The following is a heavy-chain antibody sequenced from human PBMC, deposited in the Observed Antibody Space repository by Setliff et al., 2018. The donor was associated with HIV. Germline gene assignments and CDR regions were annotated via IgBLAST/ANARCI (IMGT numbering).Heavy chain of an antibody. D-gene: IGHD5-12*01. Sequence: GGSLRLSCAASGFTFSSYAMSWVRQAPGKGLEWVSTISGYGGSTYYAGSVKGRFTISRDNSKNKLYLQMNSLRAEDTAVYYCAKGRGDGYNWDAFDIWGQGTMVT. J-gene: IGHJ3*02. CDR2: ISGYGGST. CDR3: AKGRGDGYNWDAFDI. V-gene: IGHV3-23*01. CDR1: GFTFSSYA.